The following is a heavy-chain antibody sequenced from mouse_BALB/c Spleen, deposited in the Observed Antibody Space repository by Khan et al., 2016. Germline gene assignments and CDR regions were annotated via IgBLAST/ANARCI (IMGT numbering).Heavy chain of an antibody. CDR1: GYTFTDYS. J-gene: IGHJ3*01. V-gene: IGHV9-2-1*01. CDR2: INTETGEP. D-gene: IGHD2-4*01. CDR3: ARRDDDDGFAY. Sequence: QIQLVQSGPELKKPGETVKISCKASGYTFTDYSMYWVKQAPGKGLKWMGWINTETGEPTYADDFKGRFAFSLETSASTAYLQINNLKKEDTATYFCARRDDDDGFAYWGQGTLVTVSA.